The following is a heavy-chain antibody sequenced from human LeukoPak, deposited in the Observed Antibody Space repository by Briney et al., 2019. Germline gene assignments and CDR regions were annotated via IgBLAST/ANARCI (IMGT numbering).Heavy chain of an antibody. CDR1: GFTFSSYA. D-gene: IGHD4-17*01. CDR2: ISGSGGST. J-gene: IGHJ4*02. Sequence: GGSLRLSCAASGFTFSSYAMSWVRQAPGKGLEWVSAISGSGGSTYYADSVKGRFTISRDNSKNTLYLQMNSLIAEDTAVYYCAKIYGDYVGLDYWGQGTLVTVSS. CDR3: AKIYGDYVGLDY. V-gene: IGHV3-23*01.